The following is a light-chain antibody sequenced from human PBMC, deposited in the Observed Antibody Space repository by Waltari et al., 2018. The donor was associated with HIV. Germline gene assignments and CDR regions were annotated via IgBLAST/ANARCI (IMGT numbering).Light chain of an antibody. CDR1: SSDVGGYNY. Sequence: QSALTQPPSASGSPGQSVTISCTGTSSDVGGYNYVSWYQQHPGKAPKLTIYEVSKRPSGVSYRFSGSKSGNTASLTVSGLQAEDEADYYCSSYAGSRGLFGGGTKLTVL. CDR2: EVS. J-gene: IGLJ2*01. V-gene: IGLV2-8*01. CDR3: SSYAGSRGL.